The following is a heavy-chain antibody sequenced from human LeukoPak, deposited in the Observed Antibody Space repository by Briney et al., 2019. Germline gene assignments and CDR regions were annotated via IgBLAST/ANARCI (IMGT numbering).Heavy chain of an antibody. CDR2: IKPDGREE. J-gene: IGHJ4*02. CDR1: GFTFSSDW. Sequence: GGSLRLSCAASGFTFSSDWMNWVRQAPGKGLEWVANIKPDGREESYVDSVKGRFTISRDNAKNSLYLQMNSLRAEDTAVYYCARENFQYWAQGTLVTVSS. V-gene: IGHV3-7*04. CDR3: ARENFQY.